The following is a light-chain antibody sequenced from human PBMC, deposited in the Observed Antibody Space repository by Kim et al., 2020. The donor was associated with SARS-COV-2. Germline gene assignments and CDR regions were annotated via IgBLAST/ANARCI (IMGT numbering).Light chain of an antibody. Sequence: VSPGERAPLSCRASRSVSSNLAWYQHKPGQAPRLLIDGASTRATGFPARFSGSGSGTEFTLTISSLQSEDSAIYYCQQYSNWPWTFGQGTKVDIK. CDR1: RSVSSN. V-gene: IGKV3-15*01. CDR3: QQYSNWPWT. CDR2: GAS. J-gene: IGKJ1*01.